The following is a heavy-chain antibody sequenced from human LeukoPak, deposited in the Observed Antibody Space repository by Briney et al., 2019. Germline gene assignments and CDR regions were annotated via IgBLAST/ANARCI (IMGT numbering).Heavy chain of an antibody. D-gene: IGHD6-6*01. V-gene: IGHV3-21*01. CDR1: GFTFSNCS. J-gene: IGHJ4*02. CDR2: ISSSSSYI. Sequence: GGSLRLSCAASGFTFSNCSMNWVRQAPGKGLEWVSSISSSSSYIYYADSVKGRFTISRDNAKNSLYLQMNSLRAEDTAVYYCARGGEYSSSRIDYWGQGTLVTVSS. CDR3: ARGGEYSSSRIDY.